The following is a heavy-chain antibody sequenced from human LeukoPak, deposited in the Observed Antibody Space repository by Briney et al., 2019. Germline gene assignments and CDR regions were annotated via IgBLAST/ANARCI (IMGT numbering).Heavy chain of an antibody. Sequence: SETLSLTCAVYGGSFSGYHWSWIRQSPGKGLEWIGEINHSGSTNYNSSLKSRVTISVDTSKNQFSLKLSSVTAADTAVYYCARDIARYLAARPDYWGQGTLVTVSS. D-gene: IGHD6-6*01. CDR1: GGSFSGYH. CDR2: INHSGST. CDR3: ARDIARYLAARPDY. V-gene: IGHV4-34*01. J-gene: IGHJ4*02.